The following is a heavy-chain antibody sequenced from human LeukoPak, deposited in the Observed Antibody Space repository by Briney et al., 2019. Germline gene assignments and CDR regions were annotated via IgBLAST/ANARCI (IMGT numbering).Heavy chain of an antibody. J-gene: IGHJ3*02. D-gene: IGHD2-15*01. CDR3: ASEGIIAVGAAFDI. CDR2: IYPADSDT. CDR1: GYSFTNNW. Sequence: GESLKISCKGSGYSFTNNWIGWVRQMPGKGLEWMGIIYPADSDTRYSPSFQGQVTIPADKSISTAYLQWSSLKASDTAMYYCASEGIIAVGAAFDIWGQGTLVTVSS. V-gene: IGHV5-51*01.